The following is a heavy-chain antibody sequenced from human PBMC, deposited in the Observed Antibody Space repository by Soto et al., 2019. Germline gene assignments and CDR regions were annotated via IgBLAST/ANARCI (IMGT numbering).Heavy chain of an antibody. Sequence: EVQLVESGGGLVKPGGSLGLSCAASGFTFSSYSMNWVRQAPGKGLEWVSSISSSSSYIYYADSVKGRFTISRDNAKNSLYLQMNSLRAEDTAVYYCARGSDHHLLRWGVYWGQGTLVTVSS. CDR3: ARGSDHHLLRWGVY. CDR1: GFTFSSYS. J-gene: IGHJ4*02. CDR2: ISSSSSYI. V-gene: IGHV3-21*01. D-gene: IGHD4-17*01.